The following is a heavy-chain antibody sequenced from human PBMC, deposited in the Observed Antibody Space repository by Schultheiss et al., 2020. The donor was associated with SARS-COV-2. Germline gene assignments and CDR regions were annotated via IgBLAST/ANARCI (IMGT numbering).Heavy chain of an antibody. CDR3: ARAGYTAVPRYWNFDL. D-gene: IGHD5-18*01. V-gene: IGHV4-59*12. J-gene: IGHJ2*01. CDR1: GDSISSYY. Sequence: SETLSLTCTVSGDSISSYYWTWIRQSPGKGLEWIGSLSYSGITNYNPSLKSRVTTSVDTSKNQFSLKLTSVTAADTAVYFCARAGYTAVPRYWNFDLWGRGTLVTVSS. CDR2: LSYSGIT.